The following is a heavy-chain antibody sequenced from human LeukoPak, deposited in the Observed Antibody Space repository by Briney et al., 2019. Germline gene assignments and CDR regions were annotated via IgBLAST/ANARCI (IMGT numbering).Heavy chain of an antibody. Sequence: GWSLRLSCAAPGFTFSDYSMNWVRQAPGKGLEWVSYISSSSSTIFYAASEKGRFTISRDNAKNSLYLQMDSLRAEDTAVYYCASRVGALEYWGQGTLVTVSS. D-gene: IGHD1-26*01. CDR3: ASRVGALEY. CDR1: GFTFSDYS. J-gene: IGHJ4*02. CDR2: ISSSSSTI. V-gene: IGHV3-48*01.